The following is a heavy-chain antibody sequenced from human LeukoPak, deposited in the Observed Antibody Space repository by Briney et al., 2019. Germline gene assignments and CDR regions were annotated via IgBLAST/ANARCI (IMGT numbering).Heavy chain of an antibody. CDR3: AKDGDYSILRWFDP. V-gene: IGHV3-23*01. Sequence: GGSLRLSCVPSGITFSNSALSWVRQAPGKGLEWVSAISGSGGSTYYADSVKGRFTISRENSKNTLYLQMNSLRPEDTAVYYCAKDGDYSILRWFDPWGQGTQVTVSS. J-gene: IGHJ5*02. CDR2: ISGSGGST. CDR1: GITFSNSA. D-gene: IGHD4-11*01.